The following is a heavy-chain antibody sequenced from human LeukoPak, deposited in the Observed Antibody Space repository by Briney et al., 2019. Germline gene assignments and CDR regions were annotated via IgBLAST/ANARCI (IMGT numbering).Heavy chain of an antibody. CDR1: GGTFSSYA. D-gene: IGHD1-1*01. J-gene: IGHJ5*02. CDR2: IIPIFGTA. V-gene: IGHV1-69*05. Sequence: ASVKVSCKASGGTFSSYAISWVRQAPGQGLEWMGGIIPIFGTANYAQKFQGRVTITTDESTSTAYMELSSLRSEDTAVYYCAREGPVGTSWFDPWGQGTLVTVSS. CDR3: AREGPVGTSWFDP.